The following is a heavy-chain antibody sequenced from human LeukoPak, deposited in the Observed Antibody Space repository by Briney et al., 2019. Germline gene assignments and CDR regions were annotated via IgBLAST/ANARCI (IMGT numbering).Heavy chain of an antibody. CDR3: AKVFFYYDSSGLTPFDY. D-gene: IGHD3-22*01. J-gene: IGHJ4*02. CDR1: GFTFSSYA. Sequence: GGSLRLSCAASGFTFSSYAMSWVRQAPGKGLEWVSAISGSGGSTYYADSVKGWFTISRDNSKNTLYLQMNSLRAEDTAVYYCAKVFFYYDSSGLTPFDYWGQGTLVTVSS. V-gene: IGHV3-23*01. CDR2: ISGSGGST.